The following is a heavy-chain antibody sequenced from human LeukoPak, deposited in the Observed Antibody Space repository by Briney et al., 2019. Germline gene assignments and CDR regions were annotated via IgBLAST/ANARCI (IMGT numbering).Heavy chain of an antibody. CDR3: AVGGGRSCGGDCYLRMDV. D-gene: IGHD2-21*02. Sequence: SVKVSCKASGGTFSSYAISWVRQAPGQGLEWMGGIIPIFGTANYAQKFQGRVTITADESTSTAYMELSSLRSEDTAVYYCAVGGGRSCGGDCYLRMDVWGKGTTVTVSS. V-gene: IGHV1-69*01. CDR2: IIPIFGTA. CDR1: GGTFSSYA. J-gene: IGHJ6*04.